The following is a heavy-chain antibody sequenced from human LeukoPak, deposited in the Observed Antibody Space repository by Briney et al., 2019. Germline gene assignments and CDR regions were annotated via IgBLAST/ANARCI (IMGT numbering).Heavy chain of an antibody. J-gene: IGHJ5*02. Sequence: ASVKVSCKASGYTFTSYAMHWVRQAPGQRLEWMGWINAGSGNTKYSQKFQGRVTITRDTSASTAYMELGSLRSEDTAVYYCARDRAVAGTRWFDPWGQGTLVTVSS. CDR1: GYTFTSYA. V-gene: IGHV1-3*01. CDR2: INAGSGNT. D-gene: IGHD6-19*01. CDR3: ARDRAVAGTRWFDP.